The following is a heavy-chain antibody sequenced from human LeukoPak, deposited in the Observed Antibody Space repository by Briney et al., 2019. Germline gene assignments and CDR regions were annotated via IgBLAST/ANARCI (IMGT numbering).Heavy chain of an antibody. CDR1: GFTFRSYA. V-gene: IGHV4-39*01. Sequence: GSLRLSCAASGFTFRSYAMTWIRQPPGKGLEWIGSIYYSGSTYYNPSLKSRVTISVDTSKNQFSLKLSSVTAADTAVYYCASERYSSGWLDYWGQGTLVTVSS. D-gene: IGHD6-19*01. CDR3: ASERYSSGWLDY. CDR2: IYYSGST. J-gene: IGHJ4*02.